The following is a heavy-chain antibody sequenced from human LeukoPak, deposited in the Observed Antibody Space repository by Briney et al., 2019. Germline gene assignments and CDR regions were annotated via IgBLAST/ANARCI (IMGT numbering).Heavy chain of an antibody. CDR2: ISGSGGST. Sequence: GSLRLSCAASGFTFSSYAMSWVRQAPGKGLEWVSAISGSGGSTYYADSVKGRFTISRDNSKNTLYLQMNCLRAEDTAVYYCAKVDVGAVAGTNPDYWGQGTLVTVSS. V-gene: IGHV3-23*01. CDR1: GFTFSSYA. D-gene: IGHD6-19*01. J-gene: IGHJ4*02. CDR3: AKVDVGAVAGTNPDY.